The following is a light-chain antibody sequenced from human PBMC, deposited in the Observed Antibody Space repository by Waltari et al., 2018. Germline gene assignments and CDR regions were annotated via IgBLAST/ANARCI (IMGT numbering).Light chain of an antibody. J-gene: IGLJ2*01. CDR3: QVWDTTSDRVV. Sequence: SYVLTQPPSASVAPGKTARITGGGDNVGSKSVHWYQQKPGQAPLLAVYDDSARPSGIPDRYSASNSGNTATLTISRVENGDEADYYCQVWDTTSDRVVFGGGTKLTVL. CDR2: DDS. V-gene: IGLV3-21*03. CDR1: NVGSKS.